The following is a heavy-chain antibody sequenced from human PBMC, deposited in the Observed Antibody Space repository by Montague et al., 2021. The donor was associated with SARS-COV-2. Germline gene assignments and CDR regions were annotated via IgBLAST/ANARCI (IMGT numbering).Heavy chain of an antibody. CDR2: ISSSGSTI. CDR3: ARVFATVGAMDRNDY. D-gene: IGHD1-26*01. J-gene: IGHJ4*02. CDR1: GFSFSSYE. V-gene: IGHV3-48*03. Sequence: SLRLSCAASGFSFSSYEMNWVRQAPGKGLEWVSYISSSGSTIYYADSVKGRFTISRDNAKNSLYLQMNRLRAEDTAVYYCARVFATVGAMDRNDYWGQGTLVTFSS.